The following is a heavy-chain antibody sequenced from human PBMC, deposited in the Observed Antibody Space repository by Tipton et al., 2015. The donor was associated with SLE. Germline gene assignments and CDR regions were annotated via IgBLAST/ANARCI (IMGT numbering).Heavy chain of an antibody. Sequence: TLSLTCTVSGGSISSGDYYWSWIRQPPGKGLEWIGYIYYSGSTYYNPSLKSRVTISVDTSKNQFSLKLSSETAADTAVYYCARERQQLANDAFDIWGQGTMVTVSS. D-gene: IGHD6-13*01. CDR1: GGSISSGDYY. V-gene: IGHV4-30-4*08. CDR3: ARERQQLANDAFDI. J-gene: IGHJ3*02. CDR2: IYYSGST.